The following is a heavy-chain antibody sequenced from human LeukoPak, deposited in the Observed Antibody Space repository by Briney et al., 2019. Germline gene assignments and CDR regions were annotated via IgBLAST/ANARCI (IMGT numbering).Heavy chain of an antibody. Sequence: SATLSLTRTVTGASGGVSCYSWVRQTPGKGLEWIGYVYYSGSTNYNPSLKSRLTISVDASENQFSLNLSSVTAADTAVYYCARYCSGASCLDYWGQGILVTVSS. CDR2: VYYSGST. CDR3: ARYCSGASCLDY. V-gene: IGHV4-59*02. J-gene: IGHJ4*02. D-gene: IGHD2-15*01. CDR1: GASGGVSCY.